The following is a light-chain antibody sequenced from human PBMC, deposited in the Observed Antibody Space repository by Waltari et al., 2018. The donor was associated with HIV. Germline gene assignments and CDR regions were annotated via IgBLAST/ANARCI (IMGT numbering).Light chain of an antibody. J-gene: IGLJ1*01. Sequence: QSVLTQPPSVSGAPGQRVTISCTGSSSNIGAGYHVHWYQQLPGTAPKLLIYGNSNRPAGVPDRCSGSKSGTSASLAITGLQAEDEADYHGQSQDSSLSGYVFGTGTKVTVL. V-gene: IGLV1-40*01. CDR3: QSQDSSLSGYV. CDR1: SSNIGAGYH. CDR2: GNS.